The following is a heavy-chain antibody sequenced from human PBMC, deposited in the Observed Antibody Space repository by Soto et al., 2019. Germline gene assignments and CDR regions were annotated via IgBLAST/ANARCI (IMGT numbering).Heavy chain of an antibody. D-gene: IGHD3-10*01. J-gene: IGHJ6*02. Sequence: PGGSLRLSCTASGFTFGDYGMSWFRQAPGKGLEWVGFIRSKAYGGTTEYAASVKGRFTISRDDSKSIAYLQMNSLKTADTAVYYCARGIGVLWFGDTPYGMDVWGQGTTVTVSS. V-gene: IGHV3-49*03. CDR2: IRSKAYGGTT. CDR3: ARGIGVLWFGDTPYGMDV. CDR1: GFTFGDYG.